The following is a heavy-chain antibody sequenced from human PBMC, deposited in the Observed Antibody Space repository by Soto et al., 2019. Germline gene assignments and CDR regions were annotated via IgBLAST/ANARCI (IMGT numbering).Heavy chain of an antibody. Sequence: QVQLQESGPGLVKPSQTLSLTCTVSGGSISSGGYYWSWIRQHPGKGLEWIGYIYYSGSTYYNPSLKSRVTISVDTSKNQFCLKLSSVTAADTAVYYCARDYDILTGLYGMDVWGQGTTVTVSS. CDR3: ARDYDILTGLYGMDV. CDR1: GGSISSGGYY. CDR2: IYYSGST. V-gene: IGHV4-31*03. J-gene: IGHJ6*02. D-gene: IGHD3-9*01.